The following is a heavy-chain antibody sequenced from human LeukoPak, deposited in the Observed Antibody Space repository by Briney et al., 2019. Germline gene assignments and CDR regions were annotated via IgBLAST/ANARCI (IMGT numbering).Heavy chain of an antibody. D-gene: IGHD6-6*01. CDR2: IYYSGST. Sequence: SETLSLTCTVSGGSISSYYWSWIRQPPGKGLEWIGYIYYSGSTNYNPSLKSRVTISVDTSKNQFSLKLSSGTAADTAVYYCARLGSSSGYYYYYMDVWGKGTTVTVSS. CDR1: GGSISSYY. V-gene: IGHV4-59*08. CDR3: ARLGSSSGYYYYYMDV. J-gene: IGHJ6*03.